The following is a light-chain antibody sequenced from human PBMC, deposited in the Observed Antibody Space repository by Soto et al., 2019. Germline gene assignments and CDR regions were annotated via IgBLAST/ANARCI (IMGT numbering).Light chain of an antibody. Sequence: ETVLTQSPATLSLSPGETATLSCRASESVDIYLAWYQQKPGQAPRLLIYHSSNRATGIPARFSGSGSGTGFTLTITSLEPEDSAVYYCQQRRNWPPLTFGGGTRVEI. J-gene: IGKJ4*01. CDR2: HSS. CDR1: ESVDIY. V-gene: IGKV3-11*01. CDR3: QQRRNWPPLT.